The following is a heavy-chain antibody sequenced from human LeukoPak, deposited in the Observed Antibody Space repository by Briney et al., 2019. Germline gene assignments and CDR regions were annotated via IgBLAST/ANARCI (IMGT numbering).Heavy chain of an antibody. CDR1: GFTFSIYS. CDR3: ARQDPYSSGWYP. V-gene: IGHV3-21*04. J-gene: IGHJ5*02. D-gene: IGHD6-19*01. Sequence: GGSLRLSCVASGFTFSIYSMNWVRQAPGQGLEWVSCISSSSKYIYYADSVKGRFTISRDNAKNSVYLQMNSLRAEDTAVYYCARQDPYSSGWYPWGQGTLVTVSS. CDR2: ISSSSKYI.